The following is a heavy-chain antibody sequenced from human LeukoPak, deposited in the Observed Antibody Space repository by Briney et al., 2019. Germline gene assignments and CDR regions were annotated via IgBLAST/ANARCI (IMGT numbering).Heavy chain of an antibody. CDR3: ARDFRRGGSYKH. CDR1: GGTFSSYA. Sequence: SVTVSCKASGGTFSSYAISWVRQAPGQGLEWMGRIIPILGIANYAQKFQGRVTITADTSTSTAYMELSSLRSEDTAVYYCARDFRRGGSYKHWGQGTLVTVSS. J-gene: IGHJ1*01. CDR2: IIPILGIA. V-gene: IGHV1-69*10. D-gene: IGHD1-26*01.